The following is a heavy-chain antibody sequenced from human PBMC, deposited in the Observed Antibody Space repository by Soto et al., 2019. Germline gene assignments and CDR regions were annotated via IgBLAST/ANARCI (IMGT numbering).Heavy chain of an antibody. CDR2: IHYSGST. Sequence: QVQLQESGPGLVKPSQTLSLTCTVSGGSISSGDKYWSWIRQHPGKDLEWIGYIHYSGSTYYTPSLKSRAVISVDTSKNQFSLKLSSVTDADTAVYYCVRGQAFDIWGQGTLVTVSS. CDR3: VRGQAFDI. J-gene: IGHJ3*02. V-gene: IGHV4-31*03. CDR1: GGSISSGDKY.